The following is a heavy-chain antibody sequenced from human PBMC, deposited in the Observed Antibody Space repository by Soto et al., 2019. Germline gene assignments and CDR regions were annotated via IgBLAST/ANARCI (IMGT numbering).Heavy chain of an antibody. V-gene: IGHV4-39*01. J-gene: IGHJ4*02. CDR2: IYYSGST. CDR3: ARHSSYYYDSSGYPDY. CDR1: GGSISSSSYY. Sequence: QLQLQESGPGLVKPSETLSLTCTVSGGSISSSSYYWGWIRQPPGKGLERIGSIYYSGSTYYNPSLKSRVTISVDTSKNQFSLKLSSVTAADTAVYYCARHSSYYYDSSGYPDYWGQGTLVTVSS. D-gene: IGHD3-22*01.